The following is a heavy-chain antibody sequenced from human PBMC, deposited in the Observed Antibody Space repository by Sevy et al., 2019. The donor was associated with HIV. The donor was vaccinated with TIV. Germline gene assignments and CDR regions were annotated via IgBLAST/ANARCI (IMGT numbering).Heavy chain of an antibody. J-gene: IGHJ4*02. CDR2: MKEDGSEK. CDR3: GGGGVGGYSYSLDY. V-gene: IGHV3-7*04. CDR1: GFTFSVYW. D-gene: IGHD5-18*01. Sequence: GGSLRLSCAASGFTFSVYWMNWVRQAPGKGLEWVATMKEDGSEKYYVDSVKGRFTISRDNAKNSRYLQMNSLRAEDTVVYCGGGGGVGGYSYSLDYWGQGTLVTVSS.